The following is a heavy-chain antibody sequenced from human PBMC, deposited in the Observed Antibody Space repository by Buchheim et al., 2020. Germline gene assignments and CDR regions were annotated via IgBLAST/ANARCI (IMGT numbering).Heavy chain of an antibody. CDR1: GFTFSSYA. Sequence: EVQLLESGGGLVQPGGSLRLSCAASGFTFSSYAMSWVRQAPGKGLEWVSAISGSGGSTYYADSVKGRFTISRDNSKNTPYLQMNGLGDEETCGYYCAIVPDRRYYGNYYYGMDVWGQGTT. J-gene: IGHJ6*02. D-gene: IGHD1-26*01. CDR3: AIVPDRRYYGNYYYGMDV. V-gene: IGHV3-23*01. CDR2: ISGSGGST.